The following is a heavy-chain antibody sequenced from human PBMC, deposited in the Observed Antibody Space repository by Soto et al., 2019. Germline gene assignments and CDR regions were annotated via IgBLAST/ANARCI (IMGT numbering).Heavy chain of an antibody. CDR3: ARLMGAVGAFDI. D-gene: IGHD3-16*01. CDR1: GGSISSSSYY. V-gene: IGHV4-39*01. Sequence: QLQLQESGPGLVKPSETLSLTCTVSGGSISSSSYYWGWIRQPPGKGLEWIGSIYHSGSTYYNPSLKSRVTISVDTSKNQFSLKLSSVTAADTAVYYCARLMGAVGAFDIWGQGTMVTVSS. J-gene: IGHJ3*02. CDR2: IYHSGST.